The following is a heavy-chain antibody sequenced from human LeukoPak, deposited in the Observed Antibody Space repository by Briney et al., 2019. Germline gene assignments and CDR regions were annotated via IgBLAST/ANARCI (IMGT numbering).Heavy chain of an antibody. V-gene: IGHV3-9*01. CDR2: ISWNSGSI. CDR3: AKDKRGVPALPLDY. J-gene: IGHJ4*02. Sequence: EPGRSLRLSCAASGFTFDDYAMHWVRHAPGKGLEWVSGISWNSGSIGYADSVKGRFTISRDNAKNSLYLQMNSLRAEDTALYYCAKDKRGVPALPLDYWGQGTLVTVSS. D-gene: IGHD2-2*01. CDR1: GFTFDDYA.